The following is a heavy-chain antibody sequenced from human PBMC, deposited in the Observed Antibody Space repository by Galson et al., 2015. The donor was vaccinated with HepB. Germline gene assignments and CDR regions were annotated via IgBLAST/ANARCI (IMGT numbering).Heavy chain of an antibody. D-gene: IGHD2-15*01. CDR2: IVVGSGNT. CDR3: AADGCSGGSCYGWFDP. Sequence: SVKVSCKASGFTFTSSAVRWVRQARGQRLEWIGWIVVGSGNTNYAQKFQERVTITTDMSTSTAYMELSSLRSEDTAVYYCAADGCSGGSCYGWFDPWGQGTPVTVSS. V-gene: IGHV1-58*01. J-gene: IGHJ5*02. CDR1: GFTFTSSA.